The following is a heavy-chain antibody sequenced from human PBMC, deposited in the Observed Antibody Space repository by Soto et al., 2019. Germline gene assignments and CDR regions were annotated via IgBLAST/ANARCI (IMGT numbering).Heavy chain of an antibody. CDR2: IDPSDSYT. CDR3: AALKQLSTGYYYCMDV. Sequence: GESLKISCKGSGYSFTSYWISWVRQMPGKGLEWMGRIDPSDSYTNYSPSFQGHVTISADKSISTAYLQWSSLKASDTAMYYCAALKQLSTGYYYCMDVWRQGTTVTVSS. CDR1: GYSFTSYW. V-gene: IGHV5-10-1*01. D-gene: IGHD2-2*01. J-gene: IGHJ6*02.